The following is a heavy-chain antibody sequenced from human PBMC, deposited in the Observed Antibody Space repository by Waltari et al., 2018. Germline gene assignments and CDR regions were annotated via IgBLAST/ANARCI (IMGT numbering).Heavy chain of an antibody. J-gene: IGHJ6*03. CDR2: IYYSGST. CDR1: GGSISSSSYY. V-gene: IGHV4-39*01. CDR3: ARRPLAQWPSYYYYMDV. Sequence: QLQLQESGPGLVKPSETLSLTCTVSGGSISSSSYYWGWIRQPPGKGLEWIGSIYYSGSTYSNPSLKSRVTISVDTSKNQFSLKLSSVTAADTAVYYCARRPLAQWPSYYYYMDVWGKGTTVTVSS. D-gene: IGHD6-19*01.